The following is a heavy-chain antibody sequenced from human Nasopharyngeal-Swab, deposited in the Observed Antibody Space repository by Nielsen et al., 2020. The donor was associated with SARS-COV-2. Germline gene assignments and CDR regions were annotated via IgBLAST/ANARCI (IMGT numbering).Heavy chain of an antibody. D-gene: IGHD6-19*01. Sequence: GSLLKISCAASGFTFSSYAMHWVRQAPGKGLEWVAVISYDGSNKYYADSVKGRFTISRDNSKNTLYLQMNSLRAEDTAVYYCASGWLEASAFDIWGQGTMVTVSS. V-gene: IGHV3-30*04. CDR2: ISYDGSNK. CDR3: ASGWLEASAFDI. CDR1: GFTFSSYA. J-gene: IGHJ3*02.